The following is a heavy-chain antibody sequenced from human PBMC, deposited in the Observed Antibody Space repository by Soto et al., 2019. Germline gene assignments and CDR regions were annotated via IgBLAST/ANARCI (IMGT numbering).Heavy chain of an antibody. CDR1: GGSISSHY. Sequence: QVQLQESGPGLVKPSETLSLTCTVSGGSISSHYWNWIRQPPGKGLEWIGYIYHTGSINYNPSLKSRVTISVDTSKNQFSLTVSSATAADTAVYFCARGIQTSYYYYYYMDVWGKGTTVTVSS. CDR2: IYHTGSI. CDR3: ARGIQTSYYYYYYMDV. V-gene: IGHV4-59*11. J-gene: IGHJ6*03.